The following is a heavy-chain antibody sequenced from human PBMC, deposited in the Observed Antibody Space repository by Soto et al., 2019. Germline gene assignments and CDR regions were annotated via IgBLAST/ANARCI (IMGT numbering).Heavy chain of an antibody. CDR3: ATQEVGGSYVYTFDP. D-gene: IGHD1-26*01. J-gene: IGHJ5*02. Sequence: SETLSLTCTVSGGSIPSTSYYWGWIRQPPGKGLEWIGSIYYSGSTYYNPSLKSRVTISVDTSKNQFSLKLSSVTAADTAVYYCATQEVGGSYVYTFDPWGQGT. CDR1: GGSIPSTSYY. V-gene: IGHV4-39*01. CDR2: IYYSGST.